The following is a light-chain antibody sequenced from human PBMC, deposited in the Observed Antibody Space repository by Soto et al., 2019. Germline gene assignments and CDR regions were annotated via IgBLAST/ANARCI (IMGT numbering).Light chain of an antibody. CDR1: QSVSSN. J-gene: IGKJ5*01. Sequence: EILMTQSPATLSVSPGERATLSCRASQSVSSNLAWYQQKPGQAPRLLIYGASTRATGIPARFSGTGSGTEFTLTISSLQSEDFAVYYCQQYYAAPSTTFGQGTRLEIK. CDR3: QQYYAAPSTT. CDR2: GAS. V-gene: IGKV3D-15*01.